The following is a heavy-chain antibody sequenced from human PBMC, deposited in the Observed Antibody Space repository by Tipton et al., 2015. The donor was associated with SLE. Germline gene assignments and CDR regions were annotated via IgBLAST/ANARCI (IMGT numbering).Heavy chain of an antibody. V-gene: IGHV3-48*03. Sequence: SLRLSCAASGFTFSSYEMNWVRQAPGKGLEWVSYISSSGSTIYYADSVKGRFTISRDNSKNTLYLQMNSLRAEDTAVYYCARVHDYGGYFDYWGQGTLVNVSS. J-gene: IGHJ4*02. D-gene: IGHD4-23*01. CDR2: ISSSGSTI. CDR3: ARVHDYGGYFDY. CDR1: GFTFSSYE.